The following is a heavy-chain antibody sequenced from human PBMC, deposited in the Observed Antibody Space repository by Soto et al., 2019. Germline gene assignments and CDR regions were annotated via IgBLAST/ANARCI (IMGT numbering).Heavy chain of an antibody. D-gene: IGHD6-19*01. Sequence: SETLSLTCTVSGGSINTYYWSWIRHPPGKGLEWIGYIAYSGSTNYNPSLKSRVTISIDKPKSQFSLNLSSLTAADTAVYYCARTGFSSGWYFDCWGQGTLVTVSS. V-gene: IGHV4-59*01. J-gene: IGHJ4*02. CDR3: ARTGFSSGWYFDC. CDR2: IAYSGST. CDR1: GGSINTYY.